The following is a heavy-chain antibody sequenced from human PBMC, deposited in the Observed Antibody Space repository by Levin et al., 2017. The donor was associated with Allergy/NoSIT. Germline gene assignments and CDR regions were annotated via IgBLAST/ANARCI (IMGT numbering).Heavy chain of an antibody. CDR2: INWNGGST. CDR1: GFTFDDYG. D-gene: IGHD6-13*01. V-gene: IGHV3-20*04. J-gene: IGHJ6*03. Sequence: GGSLRLSCAASGFTFDDYGMSWVRQAPGKGLEWVSGINWNGGSTGYADSVKGRFTISRDNAKNSLYLQMNSLRAEDTALYYCARGPKREYSSSWYVSYYYMDVWGKGTTVTVSS. CDR3: ARGPKREYSSSWYVSYYYMDV.